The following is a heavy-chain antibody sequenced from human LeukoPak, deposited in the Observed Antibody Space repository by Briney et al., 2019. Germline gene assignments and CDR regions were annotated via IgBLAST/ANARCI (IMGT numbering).Heavy chain of an antibody. Sequence: ASVKVSCKASGYTFMSYYMHWVRQAPGQGLEWMGIINPSGGSTSYAQKFQGRVTMTRDTSTSTVYMELSSLRSEDTAVYYCARAGYSGYDDILNPIDYWGQGTLVTVSS. V-gene: IGHV1-46*01. CDR1: GYTFMSYY. CDR3: ARAGYSGYDDILNPIDY. J-gene: IGHJ4*02. D-gene: IGHD5-12*01. CDR2: INPSGGST.